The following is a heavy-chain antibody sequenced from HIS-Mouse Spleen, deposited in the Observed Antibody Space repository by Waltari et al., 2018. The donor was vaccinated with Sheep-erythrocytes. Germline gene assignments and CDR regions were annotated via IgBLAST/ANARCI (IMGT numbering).Heavy chain of an antibody. CDR3: ARRTYYDFWSGYYTDAFDI. D-gene: IGHD3-3*01. CDR1: GYTFTSHC. CDR2: IYPGDSDT. J-gene: IGHJ3*02. V-gene: IGHV5-51*03. Sequence: EVQLVQSGAAVKTPGESLKISSRGAGYTFTSHCSGRVRRMPGKGLEWMGIIYPGDSDTRYSPSFQGQVTISADKSISTAYLQWSSLKASDTAMYYCARRTYYDFWSGYYTDAFDIWGQGTMVTVSS.